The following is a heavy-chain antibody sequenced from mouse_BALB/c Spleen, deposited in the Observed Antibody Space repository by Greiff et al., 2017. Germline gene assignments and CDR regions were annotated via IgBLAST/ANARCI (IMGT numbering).Heavy chain of an antibody. D-gene: IGHD1-2*01. CDR1: GYTFTSYW. CDR3: ARSLLRRTRYFDV. Sequence: QVQLKESGAELAKPGASVKMSCKASGYTFTSYWMHWVKQRPGQGLEWIGYINPSTGYTEYNQKFKDKATLTADKSSSTAYMQLSSLTSEDSAVYYCARSLLRRTRYFDVWGAGTTVTVSS. CDR2: INPSTGYT. V-gene: IGHV1-7*01. J-gene: IGHJ1*01.